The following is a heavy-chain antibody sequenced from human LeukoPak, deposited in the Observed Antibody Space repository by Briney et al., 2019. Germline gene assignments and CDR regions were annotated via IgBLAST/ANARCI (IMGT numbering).Heavy chain of an antibody. CDR1: GYTFTRYY. J-gene: IGHJ4*02. Sequence: GASVKVSCKAFGYTFTRYYMHWVRQAPGQGPEWMGVINPSGGSTIYAQKFQGRVTLTRDLSTNTDYLELRSLRSEDTAVYYCARGQYYYDSSGYLKNDYWGQGTLVTVSS. V-gene: IGHV1-46*01. CDR2: INPSGGST. CDR3: ARGQYYYDSSGYLKNDY. D-gene: IGHD3-22*01.